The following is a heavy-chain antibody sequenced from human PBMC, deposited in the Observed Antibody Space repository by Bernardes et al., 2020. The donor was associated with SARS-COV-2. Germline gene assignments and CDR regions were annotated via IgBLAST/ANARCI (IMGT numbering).Heavy chain of an antibody. CDR3: ARDFGGNSDY. Sequence: GGSLRLSCAASGFSVSAYCMHWVRQVPGEGLVWVSRINEDGSVINYADSVKGRFTIFRDIADNTLYLQMNNLRVEDTAVYYCARDFGGNSDYWGQGTLVTVSS. CDR2: INEDGSVI. J-gene: IGHJ4*02. CDR1: GFSVSAYC. D-gene: IGHD2-21*01. V-gene: IGHV3-74*01.